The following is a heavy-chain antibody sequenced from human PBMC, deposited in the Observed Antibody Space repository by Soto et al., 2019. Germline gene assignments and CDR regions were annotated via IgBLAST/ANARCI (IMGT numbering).Heavy chain of an antibody. CDR3: ARDLAAGDY. D-gene: IGHD6-13*01. Sequence: QVQLVQSGAEVKKPGASVKLSCKASGYTFINYYIHWVRQAPGQGLEWMGIFNPTSGSTNYAQKFQCRVTLTMETSTRTVYMELSSLRFDDTAVYYCARDLAAGDYWGQGTLVTVSS. V-gene: IGHV1-46*01. J-gene: IGHJ4*02. CDR2: FNPTSGST. CDR1: GYTFINYY.